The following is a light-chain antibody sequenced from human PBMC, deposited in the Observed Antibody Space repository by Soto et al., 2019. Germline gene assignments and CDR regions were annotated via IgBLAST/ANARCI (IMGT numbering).Light chain of an antibody. CDR2: EVS. Sequence: QAVVTQPPSASGSPGQSVTISCTGTSSDVGGYNYVSWYQQHPGKAPKLMIYEVSKRPSGVPDRFSGSKSGNTASLTVSGLQVEDEADYYCSSYAGSNNFVVFGGGTKL. J-gene: IGLJ2*01. CDR1: SSDVGGYNY. CDR3: SSYAGSNNFVV. V-gene: IGLV2-8*01.